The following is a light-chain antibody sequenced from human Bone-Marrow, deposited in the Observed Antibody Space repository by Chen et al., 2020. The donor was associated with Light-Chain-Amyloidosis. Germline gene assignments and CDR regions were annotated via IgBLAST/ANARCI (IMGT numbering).Light chain of an antibody. V-gene: IGLV2-14*01. J-gene: IGLJ1*01. CDR3: SSYTITNTLV. CDR1: SSDVGGDNH. CDR2: EDT. Sequence: QSALTQPATVSGSPGQSLTISCTGTSSDVGGDNHVSWYQQHPDKAPKLMIYEDTNRPSWVPDRFSGSKSDNTVSLTISGLQTEDEADYFCSSYTITNTLVFGSGTRVTVL.